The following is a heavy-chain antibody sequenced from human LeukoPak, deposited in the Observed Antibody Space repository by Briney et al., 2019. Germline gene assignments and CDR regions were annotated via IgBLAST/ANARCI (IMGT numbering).Heavy chain of an antibody. V-gene: IGHV4-59*01. J-gene: IGHJ4*02. CDR2: IYYSGST. CDR3: ARAAAAAGTYY. D-gene: IGHD6-13*01. Sequence: SETLSLTCTVSGGSISSYYWSWIRQPPGKGLEWIGYIYYSGSTNYNPSLKSRVTISVDTSKNQFSLKLSSVTAADTAVYYCARAAAAAGTYYWGQGTLVTVSS. CDR1: GGSISSYY.